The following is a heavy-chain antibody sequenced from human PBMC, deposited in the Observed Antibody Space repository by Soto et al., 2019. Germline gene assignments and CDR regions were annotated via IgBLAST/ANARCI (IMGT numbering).Heavy chain of an antibody. CDR2: IIPLFATT. J-gene: IGHJ3*02. CDR1: GGTFSNYG. V-gene: IGHV1-69*01. D-gene: IGHD3-22*01. CDR3: ARGRRKYYDSGSYLAGHDAFDI. Sequence: QVQLVQSGAEVKNPGSSVKVSCKTSGGTFSNYGISWVRQAPGQGLEWMGGIIPLFATTNYAQKFQGRVTITASESTSTAYMEVSSLRSEDTAMFYCARGRRKYYDSGSYLAGHDAFDIWGQGTMVIVSS.